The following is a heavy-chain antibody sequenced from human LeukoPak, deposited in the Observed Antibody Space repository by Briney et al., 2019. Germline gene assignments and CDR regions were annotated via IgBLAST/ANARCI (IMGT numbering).Heavy chain of an antibody. D-gene: IGHD6-13*01. CDR1: GFNFANHA. CDR3: AKAASSSWPSYYYGMDV. CDR2: ITGSGGNT. V-gene: IGHV3-23*01. Sequence: GGSLRLSCAASGFNFANHAMSWVRQTAGKGLEWVSVITGSGGNTYYADSVKGRFTISKDNSKNTVYLQMSSLRVDDTAVYYCAKAASSSWPSYYYGMDVRGQGTTVTVSS. J-gene: IGHJ6*02.